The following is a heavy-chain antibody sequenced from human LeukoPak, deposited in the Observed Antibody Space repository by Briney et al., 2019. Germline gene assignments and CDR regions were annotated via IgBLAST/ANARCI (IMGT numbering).Heavy chain of an antibody. D-gene: IGHD2/OR15-2a*01. CDR2: INHSGST. CDR3: ARGPLAQGLLRRPIDY. CDR1: GGSFSGYY. J-gene: IGHJ4*02. V-gene: IGHV4-34*01. Sequence: SETLSLTCAVYGGSFSGYYWSWIRQPPGKGLEWIGEINHSGSTNYNPSLKSRVTISVDTSKNQFSLKLSSVTAADTAVYYCARGPLAQGLLRRPIDYWGQGTLVTVSS.